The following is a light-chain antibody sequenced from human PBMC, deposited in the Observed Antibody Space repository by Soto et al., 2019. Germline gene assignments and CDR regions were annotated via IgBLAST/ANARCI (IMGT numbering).Light chain of an antibody. V-gene: IGKV3-15*01. Sequence: ELLMTQSPATCSVVPAEGATVSCRSPQSVSSNLARYQQKPGQAPSHLIDGASTRATGIPARFSGSGSGREFTLTMSSLQSEDFAVYYCQQYNNSPLTFGGGTKVDIK. CDR2: GAS. J-gene: IGKJ4*01. CDR1: QSVSSN. CDR3: QQYNNSPLT.